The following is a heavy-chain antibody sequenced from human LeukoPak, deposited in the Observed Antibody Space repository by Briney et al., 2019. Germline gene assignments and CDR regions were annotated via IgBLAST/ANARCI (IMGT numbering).Heavy chain of an antibody. CDR2: IWRDGINK. V-gene: IGHV3-33*06. D-gene: IGHD3-3*01. CDR3: VNSNWSGYYTDRDI. J-gene: IGHJ3*02. CDR1: GFTFTKYG. Sequence: PGGSLRLSCAASGFTFTKYGMHWVRQAPGKGLEWVAVIWRDGINKYYADSVKGRFTISRDNSKNTLYLQMNSLRAEDTAVYYCVNSNWSGYYTDRDIWGQGTMVTVSS.